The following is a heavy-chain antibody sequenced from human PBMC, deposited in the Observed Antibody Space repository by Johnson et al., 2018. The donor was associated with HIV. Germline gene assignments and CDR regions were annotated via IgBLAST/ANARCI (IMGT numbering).Heavy chain of an antibody. V-gene: IGHV3-30*03. Sequence: QVQLVESGGGVVQPGRSLRLSCAASGFTFSNYGMQWVRQAPGKGLEWVAVISYDGDNEYYADSVKGRFTISRDNSKNTLYLQMNSLRAEDTAVYYCARDRHCGGDCYTDDAFDIWGQGTMVTVSS. CDR2: ISYDGDNE. D-gene: IGHD2-21*02. CDR1: GFTFSNYG. CDR3: ARDRHCGGDCYTDDAFDI. J-gene: IGHJ3*02.